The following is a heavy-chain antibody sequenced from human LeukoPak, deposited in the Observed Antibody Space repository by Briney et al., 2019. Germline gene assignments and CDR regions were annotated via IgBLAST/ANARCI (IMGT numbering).Heavy chain of an antibody. CDR2: IYYTGGT. CDR1: GGSISSGAYY. J-gene: IGHJ4*02. D-gene: IGHD1-26*01. V-gene: IGHV4-31*03. CDR3: ARDVGATYFDY. Sequence: SQTLSLTCTVSGGSISSGAYYWSWIRQHPGKGLEWIGYIYYTGGTYYNPSLKSRLNISIDTSKNQFSLKLSSVTAADTAFYYSARDVGATYFDYWGQGTLVTVSS.